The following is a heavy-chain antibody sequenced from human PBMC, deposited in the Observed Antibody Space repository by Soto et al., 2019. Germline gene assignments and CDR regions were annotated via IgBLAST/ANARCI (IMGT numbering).Heavy chain of an antibody. Sequence: QMQLQESGPGLVKPSGTLSLTCAVSGGSITSDYWWSWVRQSPGKGLEWIGKIYYSGSTNYSPSLKSRVTMSVDKSKNQFSLKLDSVTAADTAVYYCARTSEAPDYFYGMDVWGQGTTVTVSS. CDR2: IYYSGST. CDR3: ARTSEAPDYFYGMDV. CDR1: GGSITSDYW. V-gene: IGHV4-4*02. J-gene: IGHJ6*02. D-gene: IGHD3-3*01.